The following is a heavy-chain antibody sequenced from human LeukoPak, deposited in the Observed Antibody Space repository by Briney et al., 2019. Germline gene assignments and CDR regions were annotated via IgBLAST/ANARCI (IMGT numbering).Heavy chain of an antibody. CDR3: ARGGRYCSSTNCVASVVVAATHDC. Sequence: ASVKVSCKASGYTFTGYYMHWVRQAPGQGLEWMGWINPSSGGTNYAQKFQGRVTMTRDTSISTAYMELSRLRSDDTAVYYCARGGRYCSSTNCVASVVVAATHDCWGQGTLVTVSS. CDR2: INPSSGGT. J-gene: IGHJ4*02. CDR1: GYTFTGYY. D-gene: IGHD2-2*01. V-gene: IGHV1-2*02.